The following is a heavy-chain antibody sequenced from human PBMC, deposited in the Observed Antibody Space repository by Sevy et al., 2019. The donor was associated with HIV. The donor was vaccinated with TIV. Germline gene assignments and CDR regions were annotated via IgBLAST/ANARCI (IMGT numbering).Heavy chain of an antibody. V-gene: IGHV4-59*01. J-gene: IGHJ6*02. D-gene: IGHD1-1*01. CDR1: GGSISSYY. CDR2: ISYSGST. Sequence: SETLSLTRTVSGGSISSYYWSWIRQPPGKGLEWIGYISYSGSTNDNPLLRSRVTISIDTSKNQFSLRLSSVSAADTAVYYCARGGGRTDWGMDVWGPGTTVTVSS. CDR3: ARGGGRTDWGMDV.